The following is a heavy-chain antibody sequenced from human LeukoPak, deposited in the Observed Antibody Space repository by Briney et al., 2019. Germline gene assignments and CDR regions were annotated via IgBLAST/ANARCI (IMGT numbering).Heavy chain of an antibody. Sequence: PSQTLSLTCTVSGGSISSGGYYWSWNRQHPGKGLEWIGYIYYSGSTYYNPSLKSRVTISVDTSKNQFSLKLSSVTAADTAVYYCARGVPAAIGGGMDVWGQGTTVTVSS. CDR1: GGSISSGGYY. D-gene: IGHD2-2*02. J-gene: IGHJ6*02. CDR3: ARGVPAAIGGGMDV. CDR2: IYYSGST. V-gene: IGHV4-31*03.